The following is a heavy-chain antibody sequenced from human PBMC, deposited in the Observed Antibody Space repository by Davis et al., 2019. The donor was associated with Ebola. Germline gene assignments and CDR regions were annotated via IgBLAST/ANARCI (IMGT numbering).Heavy chain of an antibody. D-gene: IGHD6-19*01. CDR2: VHGGNGTT. CDR3: ARATFGYNSGWYADY. J-gene: IGHJ4*02. Sequence: ASVKVSCKASGFILTNYAIHWVRQAPGQRLEWMGWVHGGNGTTKYSQRFQGRVTITTDTSASTVYLDLTSLRSDDTAVFYCARATFGYNSGWYADYWGQGTLVTVSS. CDR1: GFILTNYA. V-gene: IGHV1-3*01.